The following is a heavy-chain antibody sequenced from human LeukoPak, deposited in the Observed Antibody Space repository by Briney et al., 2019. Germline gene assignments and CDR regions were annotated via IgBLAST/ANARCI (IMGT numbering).Heavy chain of an antibody. D-gene: IGHD3-16*01. Sequence: GGSLRLSCAASGFSFRSHGMNWVRQAPGEGLEWVSGISPRGDITYYKDSVRGRFTISRDNFKNTVSLQLNSLRAEDTAMYYCAKDDDWGRFNHWGQGTLVTVSS. J-gene: IGHJ1*01. CDR3: AKDDDWGRFNH. CDR1: GFSFRSHG. CDR2: ISPRGDIT. V-gene: IGHV3-23*01.